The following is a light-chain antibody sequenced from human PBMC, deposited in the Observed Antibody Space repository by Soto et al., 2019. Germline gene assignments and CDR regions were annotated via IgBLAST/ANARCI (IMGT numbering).Light chain of an antibody. CDR2: AAS. V-gene: IGKV1-39*01. J-gene: IGKJ5*01. Sequence: DIQMTQTPSSLSASVGDRVTIACRASQSINNYLNWYQQKPGKTPNLLIFAASTLHSGVPSRFSGSGSGTDFTLTISNLQPEDFTTYYCQQLNAYPLTFGQGTRLEI. CDR1: QSINNY. CDR3: QQLNAYPLT.